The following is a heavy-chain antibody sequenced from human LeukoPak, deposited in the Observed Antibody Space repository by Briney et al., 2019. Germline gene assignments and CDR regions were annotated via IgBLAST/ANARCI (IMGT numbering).Heavy chain of an antibody. CDR3: ARDRIAAAGTPDY. Sequence: GGSLRLSCAASGFTFSSYSMNWVRQAPGKGLEWVSSISRSSSYIYYADSVKGRFTISRDNAKNSLYLQMNSLRAEDTAVYYCARDRIAAAGTPDYWGQGTLVTVSS. CDR1: GFTFSSYS. CDR2: ISRSSSYI. J-gene: IGHJ4*02. D-gene: IGHD6-13*01. V-gene: IGHV3-21*01.